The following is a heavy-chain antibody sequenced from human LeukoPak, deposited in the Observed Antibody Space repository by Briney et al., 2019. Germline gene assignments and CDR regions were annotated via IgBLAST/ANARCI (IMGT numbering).Heavy chain of an antibody. CDR1: GGSISSYY. V-gene: IGHV4-34*01. J-gene: IGHJ5*02. CDR3: ARRPTLTTVRHDP. D-gene: IGHD4-17*01. CDR2: INHSGST. Sequence: PSETLSPTCTVSGGSISSYYWSWMRQPPGKGLEWIGEINHSGSTNYNPSLKSRVTISVDTSKNQFSLKLSSVTAADTAVYYCARRPTLTTVRHDPWGQGTLVIVSS.